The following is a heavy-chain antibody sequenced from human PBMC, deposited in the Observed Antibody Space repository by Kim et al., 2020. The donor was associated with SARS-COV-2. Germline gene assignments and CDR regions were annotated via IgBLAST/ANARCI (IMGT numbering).Heavy chain of an antibody. CDR2: IYSGGSST. V-gene: IGHV3-23*03. D-gene: IGHD6-13*01. J-gene: IGHJ4*02. CDR3: AKGTPDSSNPFDY. CDR1: GFIFSSYA. Sequence: GGSLRLSCAASGFIFSSYAMSWVRQAPGKGLEWVSVIYSGGSSTSYADSVKGRFTISRDNSKNTLYLQMNSLRAEDTAVYYCAKGTPDSSNPFDYWGQGTLVTVSS.